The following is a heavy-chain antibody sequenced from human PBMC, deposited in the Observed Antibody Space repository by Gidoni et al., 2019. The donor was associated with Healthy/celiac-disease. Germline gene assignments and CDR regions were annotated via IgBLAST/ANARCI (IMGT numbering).Heavy chain of an antibody. Sequence: QVQLQESGPGLVKPAENLSLTCTVSGGSSSSYYWSWIRQPPGKGLEWIGYIYSSGSTNYNPSLKLRVTLSLDPSKTHFSLKLSSVTAADTAVYYCASYRVMITFGGVRFPGPSSWGQGTMVTVSS. J-gene: IGHJ3*01. CDR3: ASYRVMITFGGVRFPGPSS. V-gene: IGHV4-59*08. D-gene: IGHD3-16*01. CDR2: IYSSGST. CDR1: GGSSSSYY.